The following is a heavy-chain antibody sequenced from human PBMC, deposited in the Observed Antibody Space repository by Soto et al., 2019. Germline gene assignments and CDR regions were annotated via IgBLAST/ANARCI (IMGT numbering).Heavy chain of an antibody. CDR2: LYWDNTR. V-gene: IGHV2-5*02. CDR3: ARYTTDTYFDV. CDR1: GFSLYTRGVG. J-gene: IGHJ6*04. D-gene: IGHD2-2*02. Sequence: QITLKESRPTLVKPTQTLTLTCSFSGFSLYTRGVGVGWVRQPPGKALKWLALLYWDNTRRYSPSLKNSLTIAKGTSENQVVLTMTNMEPEDTGTYYCARYTTDTYFDVWGKGTTVTVSS.